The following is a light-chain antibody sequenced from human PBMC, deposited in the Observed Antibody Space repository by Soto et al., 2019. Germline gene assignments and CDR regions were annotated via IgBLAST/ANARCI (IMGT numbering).Light chain of an antibody. CDR2: AAS. CDR3: HQYGDLPLT. Sequence: EIVLTQSPGTLSLSPGERATLSCRASQSVTSNYLAWYQQKPGQAPRLLIYAASSRATGIPDRFSGSESGTDFPLTISRLEPEEFAVYYCHQYGDLPLTFGGGTKVEIK. J-gene: IGKJ4*01. V-gene: IGKV3-20*01. CDR1: QSVTSNY.